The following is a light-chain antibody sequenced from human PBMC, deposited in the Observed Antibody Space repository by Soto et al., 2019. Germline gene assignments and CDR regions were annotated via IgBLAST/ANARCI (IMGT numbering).Light chain of an antibody. CDR2: ETS. J-gene: IGKJ5*01. V-gene: IGKV1-39*01. CDR1: QSISGY. CDR3: QQSYSTPT. Sequence: DIQTTQSPSSLSASVGDRVTFTCRASQSISGYLNWYQQKPGKAPTLLMYETSTLQSGVPSRFSGSGSGTDFTLTINNLQPEDFATYYCQQSYSTPTFGQGTRLEIK.